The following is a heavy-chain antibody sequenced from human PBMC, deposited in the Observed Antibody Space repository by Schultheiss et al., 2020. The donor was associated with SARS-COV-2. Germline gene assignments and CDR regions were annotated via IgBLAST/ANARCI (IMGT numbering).Heavy chain of an antibody. D-gene: IGHD5-12*01. CDR3: ARDRLGSTGYSGYVRNFDY. Sequence: ASVKVSCKASGYTFTGYYMHWVRQAPGQGLEWMGWINPNSGGTNYAQKFQGRVTMTRDTSTSTVYMELSSLRSDDTAVYYCARDRLGSTGYSGYVRNFDYWGQGTLVTVSS. CDR2: INPNSGGT. J-gene: IGHJ4*02. V-gene: IGHV1-2*02. CDR1: GYTFTGYY.